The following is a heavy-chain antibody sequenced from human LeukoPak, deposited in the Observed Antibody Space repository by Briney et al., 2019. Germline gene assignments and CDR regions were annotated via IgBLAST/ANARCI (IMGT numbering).Heavy chain of an antibody. CDR1: GFTFSYHW. V-gene: IGHV3-74*01. CDR2: IDGGGSST. J-gene: IGHJ4*01. D-gene: IGHD3-22*01. CDR3: ARGPGSSGGAYVGDY. Sequence: GGSLRLSCGASGFTFSYHWMHWVRQVPGKGLVWVSRIDGGGSSTSYADSVKGRFSISRDNAKSTLYLQMSSLGAEDTAVYYCARGPGSSGGAYVGDYWGPGTLVTVSS.